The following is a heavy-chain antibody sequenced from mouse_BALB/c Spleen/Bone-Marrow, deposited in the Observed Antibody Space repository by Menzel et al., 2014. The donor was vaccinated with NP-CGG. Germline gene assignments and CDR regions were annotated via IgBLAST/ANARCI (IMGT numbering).Heavy chain of an antibody. CDR3: ASSADWYFDV. J-gene: IGHJ1*01. CDR2: ISYSGSI. D-gene: IGHD3-1*01. V-gene: IGHV3-2*02. CDR1: GYSITSDYV. Sequence: DVKLVESGPGLVKPSQSLSLTCTVTGYSITSDYVWNWIRQFPGNKLEWMGYISYSGSISYNPSLKSRISITRDTSKNQVFLQLNSVTTEDTATYYCASSADWYFDVWGAGTTVTVSS.